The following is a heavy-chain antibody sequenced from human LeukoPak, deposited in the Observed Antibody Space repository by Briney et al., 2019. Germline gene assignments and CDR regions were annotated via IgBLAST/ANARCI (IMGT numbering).Heavy chain of an antibody. CDR2: IYYSGST. V-gene: IGHV4-59*01. Sequence: SSETLSLTCTVSGGSISSYYWSWIRQPPGKGLEWIGYIYYSGSTNYNPSLKSRVTISVDTSKNQFSLKLSSVTAADTAVYYCARGPGEGGLDAFDIWGQGTMVTVSS. CDR1: GGSISSYY. J-gene: IGHJ3*02. D-gene: IGHD7-27*01. CDR3: ARGPGEGGLDAFDI.